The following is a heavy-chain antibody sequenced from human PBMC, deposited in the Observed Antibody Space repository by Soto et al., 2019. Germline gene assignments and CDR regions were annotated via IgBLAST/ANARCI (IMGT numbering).Heavy chain of an antibody. J-gene: IGHJ4*02. CDR1: GGSISSYY. V-gene: IGHV4-59*01. Sequence: SETLSLTCTVSGGSISSYYWSWIRQPPGKGLEWIGYIYYGGSTNYNPSLKSRVTISVDTSKNQFSLKLSSVTAADTAVYYCARVHSLAVAGTGFDYWGQGTLVTVS. D-gene: IGHD6-19*01. CDR3: ARVHSLAVAGTGFDY. CDR2: IYYGGST.